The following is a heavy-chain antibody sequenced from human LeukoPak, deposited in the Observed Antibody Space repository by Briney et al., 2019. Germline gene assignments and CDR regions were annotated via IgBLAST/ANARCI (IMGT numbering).Heavy chain of an antibody. V-gene: IGHV1-2*02. CDR3: ARDDNYGIFVNVDY. CDR2: ISTSTGDT. J-gene: IGHJ4*02. CDR1: GYSFTGHY. Sequence: ASVKVSCTASGYSFTGHYMHWVRQAPGQGPEWMGWISTSTGDTKYTQKFQGRVTLTTDTSTSTAYMELSSLRSDDTAVYYCARDDNYGIFVNVDYWGQGTLVTVSS. D-gene: IGHD4-11*01.